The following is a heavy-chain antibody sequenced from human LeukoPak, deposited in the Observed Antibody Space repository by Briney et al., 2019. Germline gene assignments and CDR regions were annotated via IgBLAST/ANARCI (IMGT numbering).Heavy chain of an antibody. CDR3: GRAFPPLRTSSAGDL. CDR2: ISGRSSHI. CDR1: GFSFSDYD. Sequence: GSLRLSCSAFGFSFSDYDMNWVRQAPGKGLEWVSAISGRSSHIYYGESVKGRFTISRDNAKNSLYLQMDSLGVEDTAVYYCGRAFPPLRTSSAGDLWGQGTLVIVSS. V-gene: IGHV3-21*01. J-gene: IGHJ1*01. D-gene: IGHD3-16*01.